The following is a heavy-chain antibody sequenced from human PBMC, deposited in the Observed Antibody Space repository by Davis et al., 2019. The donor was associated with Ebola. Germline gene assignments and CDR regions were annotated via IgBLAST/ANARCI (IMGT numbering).Heavy chain of an antibody. D-gene: IGHD1-20*01. CDR1: GNSFSSHW. V-gene: IGHV5-51*01. CDR2: IYTGDSDT. J-gene: IGHJ3*02. CDR3: ASLRRTITGMDDGFDI. Sequence: GESLKISCQDSGNSFSSHWIGWVRQMPGKGLDWMGIIYTGDSDTRYSPSFRGQVTISADKSIRTAYLQWSSLKASDTAIYFCASLRRTITGMDDGFDIWGQGTKVTVSS.